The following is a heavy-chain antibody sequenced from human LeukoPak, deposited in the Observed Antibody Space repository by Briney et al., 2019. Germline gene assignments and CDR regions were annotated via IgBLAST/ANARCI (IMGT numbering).Heavy chain of an antibody. Sequence: ASETLSLTCTVSGGSISSYYWSWIRQPAGKGLEWIGRIYTSGSTNYNPSLKSRVTMSVDTSKNQFSLKLSSVTAADTAVYYCARGRFLEYLDDAFDIWGQGTMVTVSS. J-gene: IGHJ3*02. CDR3: ARGRFLEYLDDAFDI. CDR1: GGSISSYY. V-gene: IGHV4-4*07. D-gene: IGHD3-3*01. CDR2: IYTSGST.